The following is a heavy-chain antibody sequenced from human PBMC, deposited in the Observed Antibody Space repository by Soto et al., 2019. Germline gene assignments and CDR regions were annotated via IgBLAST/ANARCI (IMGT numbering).Heavy chain of an antibody. CDR1: GFTSSDYY. V-gene: IGHV3-11*06. J-gene: IGHJ3*02. CDR3: ARDTYYDFWSGYFPHAFDI. D-gene: IGHD3-3*01. CDR2: ISSSSRYT. Sequence: PGGSLRPSCAASGFTSSDYYMSWIRQAPGKGLEWVSYISSSSRYTNYADSVKGRFTISRDNAKNSLYLQMKSLRAEDTAVYYSARDTYYDFWSGYFPHAFDIWGQGTTGTVS.